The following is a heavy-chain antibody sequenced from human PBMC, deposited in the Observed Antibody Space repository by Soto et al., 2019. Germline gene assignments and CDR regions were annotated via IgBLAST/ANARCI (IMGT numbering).Heavy chain of an antibody. CDR3: ARGGVYDFWSGYSLDY. D-gene: IGHD3-3*01. CDR2: MNPNSGNT. Sequence: QVQLVQSGAEVKKPGASVKVSCKASGYTFTSYDINWVRQATGQGLEWMGWMNPNSGNTGYAQKFQGRVTMTGNTSISTAYMELSSLRSEDTAVYYCARGGVYDFWSGYSLDYWGQGTLVTVSS. V-gene: IGHV1-8*01. CDR1: GYTFTSYD. J-gene: IGHJ4*02.